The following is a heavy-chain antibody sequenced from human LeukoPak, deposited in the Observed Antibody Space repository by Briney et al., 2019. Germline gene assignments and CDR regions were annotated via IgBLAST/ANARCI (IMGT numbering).Heavy chain of an antibody. Sequence: ASVKVSCKASGYTFTGYYMHWVRQAPGQGLEWMGWINPNSGGTNYAQKFQGRVTMTRDTSISTAYMELSRLRSDDTAVYYCARGRRNYDILTGYDYWGQGTLVTVSS. V-gene: IGHV1-2*02. CDR1: GYTFTGYY. J-gene: IGHJ4*02. CDR2: INPNSGGT. D-gene: IGHD3-9*01. CDR3: ARGRRNYDILTGYDY.